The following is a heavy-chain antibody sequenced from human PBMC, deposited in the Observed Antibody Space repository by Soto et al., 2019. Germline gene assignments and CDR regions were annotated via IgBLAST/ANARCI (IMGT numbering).Heavy chain of an antibody. CDR1: GFTFDDYA. V-gene: IGHV3-9*01. CDR2: ISWNSGSI. Sequence: EVQLVESGGGLVQPGRSLRLSCAASGFTFDDYAMHWVRQAPGKGLEWVSGISWNSGSIGYADSVKGRFTISRDNAKNSLYLQMNSLRAEDTALYYCAKGLSSWTDWGQGTLVTVSS. CDR3: AKGLSSWTD. D-gene: IGHD3-3*01. J-gene: IGHJ4*02.